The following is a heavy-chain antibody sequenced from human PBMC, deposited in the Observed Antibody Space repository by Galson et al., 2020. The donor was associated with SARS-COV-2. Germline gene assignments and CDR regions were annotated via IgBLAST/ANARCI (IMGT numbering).Heavy chain of an antibody. V-gene: IGHV4-31*01. CDR3: ARTQVVRGRYDAFDI. D-gene: IGHD3-10*01. CDR2: IYYSGST. CDR1: GGSISSGGYY. J-gene: IGHJ3*02. Sequence: SETLSLTCTVSGGSISSGGYYWRWIRQHPGKGLEWIGYIYYSGSTSYNPSLKSLLTISVDTSKNQFSLNLRSVSAADTAVYYCARTQVVRGRYDAFDIWGQGTMVTVSS.